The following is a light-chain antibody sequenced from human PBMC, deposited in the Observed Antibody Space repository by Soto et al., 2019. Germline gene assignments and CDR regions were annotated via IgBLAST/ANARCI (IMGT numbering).Light chain of an antibody. CDR2: GAS. V-gene: IGKV3-15*01. J-gene: IGKJ1*01. CDR3: QQYSTWPPWT. CDR1: QSVISN. Sequence: EIVMTQSPATLSVSPGERVTLSCRASQSVISNVAWYQQKAGQAPRLLISGASTRATGIPARFSGSGSGTAFTLTISSLQSEDFAVYYCQQYSTWPPWTFGQGTKVEIK.